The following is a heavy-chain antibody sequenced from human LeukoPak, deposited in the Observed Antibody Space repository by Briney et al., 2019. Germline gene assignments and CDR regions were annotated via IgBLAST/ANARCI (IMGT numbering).Heavy chain of an antibody. CDR2: FDPEDGER. J-gene: IGHJ4*02. Sequence: WASVKVFYKVSGYTLTELSMHWVRQAPGKGLEWMGGFDPEDGERIYEQKFQGRVIMTEDTSTDTAYMEMRSLKSEDTAVYYCATNLATVVTPAYYWGQGTVVIVSA. V-gene: IGHV1-24*01. CDR3: ATNLATVVTPAYY. CDR1: GYTLTELS. D-gene: IGHD4-23*01.